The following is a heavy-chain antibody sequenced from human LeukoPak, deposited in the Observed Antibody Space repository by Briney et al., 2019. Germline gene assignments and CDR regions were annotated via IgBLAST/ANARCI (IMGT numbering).Heavy chain of an antibody. Sequence: NPSETLSLTCTVSGGSISGYYWSWIRQPAGKGLEWIGRIYNSESINYNPSLKSRVTMSIDTSKNQFSLKLNSVTAADTAVYYCARDRSSSYTRDWFDPWGQGVLVTVSS. CDR3: ARDRSSSYTRDWFDP. D-gene: IGHD6-13*01. V-gene: IGHV4-4*07. CDR1: GGSISGYY. J-gene: IGHJ5*02. CDR2: IYNSESI.